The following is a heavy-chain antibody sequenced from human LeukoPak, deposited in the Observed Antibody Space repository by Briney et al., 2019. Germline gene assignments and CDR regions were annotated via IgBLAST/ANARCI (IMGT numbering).Heavy chain of an antibody. CDR2: INHSGST. CDR1: GGSFSGYY. D-gene: IGHD6-19*01. V-gene: IGHV4-34*01. Sequence: SETLSLTCAVYGGSFSGYYWSWIRQPPGKGLEWIGEINHSGSTNYNPSLKSRVTISVDTSKNQFTLKLSSVTAAGTAVYYCARVGYSSGLYNWFDPWGQGTLVTVSS. CDR3: ARVGYSSGLYNWFDP. J-gene: IGHJ5*02.